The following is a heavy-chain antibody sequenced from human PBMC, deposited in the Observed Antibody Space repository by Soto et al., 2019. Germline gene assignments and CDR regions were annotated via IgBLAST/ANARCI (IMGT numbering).Heavy chain of an antibody. CDR2: ISGSGGST. V-gene: IGHV3-23*01. Sequence: EVQLLESGGGLVQPGGSLRLSCAASGFTFSSYAMSWVRQAPGKGLEWVSAISGSGGSTYYADSVKGRFTISRDNSTNTLYLQMNGLRAEDTDVYYCAKEKGYSSSWFEFDYWGQGTLVTVSS. CDR3: AKEKGYSSSWFEFDY. CDR1: GFTFSSYA. D-gene: IGHD6-13*01. J-gene: IGHJ4*02.